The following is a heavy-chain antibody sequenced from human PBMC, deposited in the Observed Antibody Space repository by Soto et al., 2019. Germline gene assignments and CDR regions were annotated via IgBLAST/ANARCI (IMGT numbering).Heavy chain of an antibody. V-gene: IGHV4-39*01. CDR1: GGSISSSSYY. D-gene: IGHD2-2*01. CDR3: ARPPPSGYCSSTSCYHGMDV. CDR2: IYYSGST. Sequence: SETLSLTCTVSGGSISSSSYYWGWIRQPPGKGLEWIGSIYYSGSTYYNPSLKSRVTISVDTSKNQFSLKLSSVTAAETAVYYCARPPPSGYCSSTSCYHGMDVWGQGTTVTVS. J-gene: IGHJ6*02.